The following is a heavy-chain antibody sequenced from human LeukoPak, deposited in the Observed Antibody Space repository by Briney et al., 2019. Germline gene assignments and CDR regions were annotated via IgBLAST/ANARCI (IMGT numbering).Heavy chain of an antibody. CDR2: ITGDGSST. CDR1: GFSFSGYW. Sequence: GGSLRLSCAASGFSFSGYWMHWVRHPPRKGLVWVSRITGDGSSTTYADSVKGRFTISRDNANNTLYLQMISLRAEDTGVYYCVRDTGWYFDLWGGGTLVTVSS. J-gene: IGHJ2*01. D-gene: IGHD4-17*01. CDR3: VRDTGWYFDL. V-gene: IGHV3-74*01.